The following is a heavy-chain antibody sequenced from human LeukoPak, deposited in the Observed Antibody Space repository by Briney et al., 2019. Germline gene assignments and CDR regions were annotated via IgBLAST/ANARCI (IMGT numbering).Heavy chain of an antibody. CDR1: GGSISSYY. CDR2: IYTSGST. D-gene: IGHD3-22*01. J-gene: IGHJ4*02. V-gene: IGHV4-4*07. Sequence: SETLSLTCTVSGGSISSYYWSWIRQPAGKGLEWIGRIYTSGSTNYNPSLKSRVTMSVDTSKNQFSLKLSSVTAADTAVYYCARAPPGDYYDSSGYYLPAGTSFDYWGQGTLVTVSS. CDR3: ARAPPGDYYDSSGYYLPAGTSFDY.